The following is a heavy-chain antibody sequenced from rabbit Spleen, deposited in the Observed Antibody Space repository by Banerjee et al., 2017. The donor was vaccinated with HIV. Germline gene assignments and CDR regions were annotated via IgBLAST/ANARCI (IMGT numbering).Heavy chain of an antibody. J-gene: IGHJ4*01. V-gene: IGHV1S45*01. CDR1: GFDFSNKAV. D-gene: IGHD2-1*01. CDR3: VRGGGGGGDGFDF. CDR2: IYAGDGST. Sequence: QEQLVESGGGLVQPEGSLTLTCKASGFDFSNKAVMCWVRQAPGKGLEWIACIYAGDGSTRYATWAKGRFTISKTSSTTVTLQMTTPTAADTATYFCVRGGGGGGDGFDFWGPGTLVTVS.